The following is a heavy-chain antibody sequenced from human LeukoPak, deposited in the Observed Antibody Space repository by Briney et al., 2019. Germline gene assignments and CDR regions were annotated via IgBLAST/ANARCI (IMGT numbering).Heavy chain of an antibody. CDR1: GGSISSSSYY. D-gene: IGHD6-19*01. CDR3: ARRRIIAVAGTGLNY. V-gene: IGHV4-39*07. J-gene: IGHJ4*02. CDR2: INHSGST. Sequence: PSETLSLTCTVSGGSISSSSYYWGWIRQPPGKGLEWIGEINHSGSTNYNPSLKSRVTISVDTSKNQFSLKLSSVTAADTAVYYCARRRIIAVAGTGLNYWGQGTLVTVSS.